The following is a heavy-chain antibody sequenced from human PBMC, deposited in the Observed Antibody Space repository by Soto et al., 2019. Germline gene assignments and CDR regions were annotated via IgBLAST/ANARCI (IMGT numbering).Heavy chain of an antibody. J-gene: IGHJ4*02. V-gene: IGHV4-59*01. D-gene: IGHD3-22*01. Sequence: PSETLSLTCTVSGGSISSYYWSWIRQPPGKGLEWIGYIYYSGSTNYNPSLKSRVTISVDTSKNQFSLKLSSVTAADTAVYYCAVRASRYYYDSSGYFDYWDQGTLVTVSS. CDR3: AVRASRYYYDSSGYFDY. CDR2: IYYSGST. CDR1: GGSISSYY.